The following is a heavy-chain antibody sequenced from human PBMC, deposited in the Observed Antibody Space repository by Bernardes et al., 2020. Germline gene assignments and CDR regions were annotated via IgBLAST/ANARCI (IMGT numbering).Heavy chain of an antibody. CDR1: GYTFTSYG. Sequence: ASVKDSCKASGYTFTSYGISWVRQAPGQGLEWMGWISAYNGNTNYAQKLQGRVTMTTDTSTSTAYMELRSLRSDDTAVYYCASSLRFLEWLDYYGMDVWGKGTTVTVSS. J-gene: IGHJ6*04. CDR2: ISAYNGNT. V-gene: IGHV1-18*01. D-gene: IGHD3-3*01. CDR3: ASSLRFLEWLDYYGMDV.